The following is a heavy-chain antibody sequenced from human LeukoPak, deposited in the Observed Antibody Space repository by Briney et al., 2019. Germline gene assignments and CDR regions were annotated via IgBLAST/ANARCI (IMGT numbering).Heavy chain of an antibody. Sequence: SETLSLTCAVYGGSFSGYYWSWIRQPPGKGLEWIGEINHSGSTNYNPSLKSRVTISVDTSKNQFSLKLSSVTAADTAVYYCASSVVCAGDEALDIWGERAM. V-gene: IGHV4-34*01. D-gene: IGHD1-26*01. CDR3: ASSVVCAGDEALDI. CDR2: INHSGST. CDR1: GGSFSGYY. J-gene: IGHJ3*02.